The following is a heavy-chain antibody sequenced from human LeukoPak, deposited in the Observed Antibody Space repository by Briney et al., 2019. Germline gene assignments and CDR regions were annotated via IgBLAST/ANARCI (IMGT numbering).Heavy chain of an antibody. V-gene: IGHV4-31*11. J-gene: IGHJ4*02. CDR2: IYYTGST. CDR1: GGSFSGYY. CDR3: ARGHWYYYDTSGYSNPTFIDY. Sequence: SETLSLTCAVYGGSFSGYYWSWIRQHPGKGLEWIGYIYYTGSTSYNPSLRSRVATSVDTSENQFSLKLSSVTAADTAVYYCARGHWYYYDTSGYSNPTFIDYWGQGTLVTVSS. D-gene: IGHD3-22*01.